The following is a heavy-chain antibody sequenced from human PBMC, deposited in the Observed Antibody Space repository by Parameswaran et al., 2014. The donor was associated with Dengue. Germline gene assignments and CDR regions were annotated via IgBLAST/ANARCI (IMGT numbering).Heavy chain of an antibody. J-gene: IGHJ6*02. CDR3: ARVVKGRYGAPYGMDV. Sequence: SETLSLTLRCLWWVRSVVTTGAGSASPQGRGVEWIGEINHSGRTNYNPSLKSRVTISVDTSKNQFSLKLSSVTAADTAVYYCARVVKGRYGAPYGMDVWGQGTTVTVSS. CDR2: INHSGRT. V-gene: IGHV4-34*01. D-gene: IGHD4-17*01. CDR1: WVRSVVTT.